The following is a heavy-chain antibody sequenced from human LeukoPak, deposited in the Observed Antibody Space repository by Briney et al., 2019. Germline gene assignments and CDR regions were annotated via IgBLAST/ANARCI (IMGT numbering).Heavy chain of an antibody. CDR3: ARVVYSGSWGYFDY. D-gene: IGHD3-10*01. CDR2: IYYSGST. Sequence: SSETLSLTCTVSGGSMSTYYWSWIRQSPEKGLEWIGYIYYSGSTSYNPSLKSRLTISIDTSKTQFYLKLSSVTAADTAVYYCARVVYSGSWGYFDYWGQGILVTVSS. V-gene: IGHV4-59*01. CDR1: GGSMSTYY. J-gene: IGHJ4*02.